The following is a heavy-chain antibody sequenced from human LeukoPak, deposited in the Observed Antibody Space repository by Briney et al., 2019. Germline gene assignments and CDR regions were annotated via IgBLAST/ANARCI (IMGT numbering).Heavy chain of an antibody. Sequence: SETLSLTCTVSDGSISSNSYYWGWIRQPPGKGLEWIGSISYXGRXSYNPSLESRVTISVDASKNQFSLVLNSVTAVDTAVDDXXRXXXXXCXGXCYSGXXXXYFDLWGRGTLVTVSS. CDR3: XRXXXXXCXGXCYSGXXXXYFDL. J-gene: IGHJ2*01. CDR2: ISYXGRX. D-gene: IGHD2-21*01. CDR1: DGSISSNSYY. V-gene: IGHV4-39*01.